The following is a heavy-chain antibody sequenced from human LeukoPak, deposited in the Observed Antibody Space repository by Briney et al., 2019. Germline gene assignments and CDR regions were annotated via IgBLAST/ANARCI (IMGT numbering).Heavy chain of an antibody. Sequence: EASVKVSCKASGGTFSSYAISWVRQAPGQGLEWMGGIIPIFGTANYAQKFQGRVTITADESTSTAYMELSSLRSEDTAVYYCARDRSDHYYDSSGYYKVHAFDIWGQGTMVTVSS. J-gene: IGHJ3*02. CDR3: ARDRSDHYYDSSGYYKVHAFDI. V-gene: IGHV1-69*01. CDR1: GGTFSSYA. CDR2: IIPIFGTA. D-gene: IGHD3-22*01.